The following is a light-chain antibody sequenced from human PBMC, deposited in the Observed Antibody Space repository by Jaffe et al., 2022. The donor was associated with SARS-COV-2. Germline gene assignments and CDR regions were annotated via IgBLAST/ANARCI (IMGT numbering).Light chain of an antibody. CDR3: QQYNKWRT. J-gene: IGKJ1*01. Sequence: EIVMTQSPATLSVSPGERATLSCRASQSVSSNLAWYQQRPGQAPRLLIYGASTRATGIPARFSGSGSGTEFTLTISSLQSEDCAVYYCQQYNKWRTFGQGTKVEIK. CDR1: QSVSSN. V-gene: IGKV3-15*01. CDR2: GAS.